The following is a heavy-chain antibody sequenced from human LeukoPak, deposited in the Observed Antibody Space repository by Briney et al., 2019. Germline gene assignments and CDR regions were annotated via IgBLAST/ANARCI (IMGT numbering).Heavy chain of an antibody. CDR2: INPNSGGT. V-gene: IGHV1-2*02. J-gene: IGHJ5*02. Sequence: GASVKVSCKASGYTFTGYYMHWVRQAPGQGLEWMGWINPNSGGTNYAQKFQGRVTMTRDTSISTAYMELSRLRSDDTAVYYCARGGPTVRRPYNWFDPWGQGTLVTVSS. CDR1: GYTFTGYY. D-gene: IGHD4-11*01. CDR3: ARGGPTVRRPYNWFDP.